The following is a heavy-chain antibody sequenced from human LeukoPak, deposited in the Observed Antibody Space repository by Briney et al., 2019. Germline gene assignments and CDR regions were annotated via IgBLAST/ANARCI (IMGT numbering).Heavy chain of an antibody. CDR1: GGSISSSSYN. V-gene: IGHV4-39*01. CDR2: IYYSGSA. Sequence: SETLSLTCTVSGGSISSSSYNWGWIRQPPGKGLEWIGSIYYSGSAYYNPSLKSRVTISVDTSKNQFSLKLSSVTAADTAVYYCARPSTKYSSSSGYFQHWGQGTLVTVSS. J-gene: IGHJ1*01. D-gene: IGHD6-6*01. CDR3: ARPSTKYSSSSGYFQH.